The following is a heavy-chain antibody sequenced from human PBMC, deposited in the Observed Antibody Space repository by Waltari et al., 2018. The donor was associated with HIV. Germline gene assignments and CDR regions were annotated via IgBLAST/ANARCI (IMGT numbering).Heavy chain of an antibody. CDR3: ASGYSSGWYKVY. J-gene: IGHJ4*02. CDR1: RFTSGRSR. D-gene: IGHD6-19*01. V-gene: IGHV3-21*01. Sequence: EVPLVESGGGLVNPGRSLSLSCAASRFTSGRSRLIWVRQAPGKGREWVAYSSRSSSYIYYADAVKGRFTNSRDNAKNSLYLQMNSLRAEDAAVYYCASGYSSGWYKVYWGQGTLVTVSS. CDR2: SSRSSSYI.